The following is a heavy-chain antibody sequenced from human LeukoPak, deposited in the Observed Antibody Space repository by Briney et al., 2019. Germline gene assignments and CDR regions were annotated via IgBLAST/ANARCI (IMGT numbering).Heavy chain of an antibody. D-gene: IGHD6-19*01. CDR3: ARDGLSGWYDY. Sequence: ASVKVSCKASGYTFTSYAMQWVRQAPGQRLEWMGWINAGNGNTKYSQKFQGRVTITRDTSASTAYMELSSLRSEDTAVYYCARDGLSGWYDYWGQGTLVTVSS. J-gene: IGHJ4*02. CDR2: INAGNGNT. V-gene: IGHV1-3*01. CDR1: GYTFTSYA.